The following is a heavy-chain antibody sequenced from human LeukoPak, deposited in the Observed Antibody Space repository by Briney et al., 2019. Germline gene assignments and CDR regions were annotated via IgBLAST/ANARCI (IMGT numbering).Heavy chain of an antibody. V-gene: IGHV1-18*01. CDR2: ISAYNGNT. CDR1: GYTFTSYG. J-gene: IGHJ5*02. D-gene: IGHD3-10*01. CDR3: ARVKAIWFGEPTDWFDP. Sequence: ASVKVSCKASGYTFTSYGISWVRQAPGQGLEGMGWISAYNGNTNYAQKLQGRVTMTTDTSTSTAYTELRSLRSDDTAVYYCARVKAIWFGEPTDWFDPWGQGTLVTVSS.